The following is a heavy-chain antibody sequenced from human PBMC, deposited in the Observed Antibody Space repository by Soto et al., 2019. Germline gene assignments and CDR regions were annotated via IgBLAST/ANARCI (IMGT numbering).Heavy chain of an antibody. CDR1: GGSISSGNSYS. V-gene: IGHV4-30-2*01. Sequence: SETLSLTCAVSGGSISSGNSYSWSWIRQPPGKGLEWIGSISHTGSTSYNPSLKGRVTMSVDKSKNQFSLKLSSVTAADMAVYYCARAVAPYLGTWFDPWGRGTLVTV. CDR2: ISHTGST. CDR3: ARAVAPYLGTWFDP. D-gene: IGHD3-16*01. J-gene: IGHJ5*02.